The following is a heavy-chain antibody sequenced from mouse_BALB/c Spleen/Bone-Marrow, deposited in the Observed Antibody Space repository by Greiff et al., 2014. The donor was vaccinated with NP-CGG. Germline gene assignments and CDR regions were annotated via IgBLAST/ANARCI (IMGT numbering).Heavy chain of an antibody. CDR1: GYSFTGYY. CDR3: VRRGNPIVYYAMDY. CDR2: ISCYNGAP. Sequence: LVKTGASVTISCKASGYSFTGYYMHWVQQSHGKSLEWIGYISCYNGAPSSTQNFMGQATFTVDTSSSTAYMQCNSLTSEDSAVYYCVRRGNPIVYYAMDYWGQGTAVTVSS. J-gene: IGHJ4*01. V-gene: IGHV1S34*01.